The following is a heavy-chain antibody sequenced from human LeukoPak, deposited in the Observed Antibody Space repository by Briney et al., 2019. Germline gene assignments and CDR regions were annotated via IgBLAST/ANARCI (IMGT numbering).Heavy chain of an antibody. CDR1: GYTFTGYY. V-gene: IGHV1-2*02. CDR3: AGEDNSSGYRPFDI. J-gene: IGHJ3*02. Sequence: ASLKVSCKACGYTFTGYYIHWVRQAPGQGLEWIGGINPNNGGTNYAQKFQGRVTMTRDMSMSTAYMELSRLRSDDTAVYYCAGEDNSSGYRPFDIWGQGTMVTVPS. CDR2: INPNNGGT. D-gene: IGHD3-22*01.